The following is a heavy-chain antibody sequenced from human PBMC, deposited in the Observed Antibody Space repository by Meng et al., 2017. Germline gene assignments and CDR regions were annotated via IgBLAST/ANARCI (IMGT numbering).Heavy chain of an antibody. CDR2: IKQDGSEK. D-gene: IGHD3-22*01. V-gene: IGHV3-7*01. CDR1: GFTFSSYW. CDR3: ARGITMINY. J-gene: IGHJ4*02. Sequence: GESLKISCAASGFTFSSYWMSWVRQAPGKGLEWVANIKQDGSEKYYVDSVKGRFTISRDNVKNSLYLQMNSLRAEDTAVYYCARGITMINYWGQGTLVTVSS.